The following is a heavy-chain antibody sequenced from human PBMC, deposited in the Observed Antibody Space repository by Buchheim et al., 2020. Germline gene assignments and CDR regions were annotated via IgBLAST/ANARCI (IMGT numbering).Heavy chain of an antibody. D-gene: IGHD3-22*01. V-gene: IGHV3-30*02. Sequence: QVQLVESGGGVVQPGRSLRLSCAASGFTFSSYGMHWVRQAPGKGLEGVAFIRYDGSNKYYADSVKGRFSISRENSKNTVYLQMNSLRAEDTAVYYCTFSGYFGFDYWGQGTL. J-gene: IGHJ4*02. CDR3: TFSGYFGFDY. CDR1: GFTFSSYG. CDR2: IRYDGSNK.